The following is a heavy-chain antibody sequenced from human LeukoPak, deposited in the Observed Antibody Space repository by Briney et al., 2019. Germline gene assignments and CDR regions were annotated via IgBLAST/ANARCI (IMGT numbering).Heavy chain of an antibody. J-gene: IGHJ5*02. CDR2: IIPILGIA. CDR1: GGTFSSYA. CDR3: ASSSGSTSPQNWFDP. Sequence: ASVKVSCKASGGTFSSYAISWVRQAPGQGLEWMGRIIPILGIANYAQKFQGRVTITADKSTSTAYMELSSLRSEDTAVYYCASSSGSTSPQNWFDPWGQGTLVTVSS. V-gene: IGHV1-69*04. D-gene: IGHD2-2*01.